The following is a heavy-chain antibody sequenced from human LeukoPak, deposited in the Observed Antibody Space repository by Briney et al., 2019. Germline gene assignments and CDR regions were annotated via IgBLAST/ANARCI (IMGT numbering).Heavy chain of an antibody. CDR2: ISYDGYNK. J-gene: IGHJ4*02. Sequence: GRSLRLSCAASGFTFSNYGMHWVRQAPGKGLEWVAFISYDGYNKYNADSVKGRFTISRDNSKNTLYLQMSRLRPEDSAVYYCTRDKYSYGYYYDFWGQGTLVTVSA. V-gene: IGHV3-30*15. CDR1: GFTFSNYG. D-gene: IGHD5-18*01. CDR3: TRDKYSYGYYYDF.